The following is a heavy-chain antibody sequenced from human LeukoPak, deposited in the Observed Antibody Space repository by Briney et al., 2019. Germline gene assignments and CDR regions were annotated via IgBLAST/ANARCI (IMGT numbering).Heavy chain of an antibody. V-gene: IGHV4-31*03. J-gene: IGHJ5*02. D-gene: IGHD4-17*01. Sequence: PSETLSLTCTVSGGSISSGGYYWSWIRQHPGKGLEWIGYIYYSGSTYYNPSLKSRVTISVDTSKNQFSLKLSSVTAADTAVYYCARGRGADHDYGDYLWFDPWGQGTLVTVSS. CDR3: ARGRGADHDYGDYLWFDP. CDR2: IYYSGST. CDR1: GGSISSGGYY.